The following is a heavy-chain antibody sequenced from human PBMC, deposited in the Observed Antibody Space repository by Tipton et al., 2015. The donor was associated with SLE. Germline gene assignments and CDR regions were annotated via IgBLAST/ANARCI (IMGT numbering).Heavy chain of an antibody. V-gene: IGHV4-59*01. Sequence: TLSLTCTVPGDSIRHMYWSWIRQPPGKGLEWIGYVSYSGSTNYNPSLQSRVTISVDTSKNQFSLKLRSVTAADTAVYYCARLPDYFDHWGQGALVTVSS. CDR3: ARLPDYFDH. CDR2: VSYSGST. CDR1: GDSIRHMY. J-gene: IGHJ4*02.